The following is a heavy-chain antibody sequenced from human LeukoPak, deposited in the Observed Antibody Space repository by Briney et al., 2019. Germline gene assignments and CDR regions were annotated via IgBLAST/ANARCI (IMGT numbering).Heavy chain of an antibody. CDR1: GGSFSGYY. CDR2: INPSGST. J-gene: IGHJ6*03. D-gene: IGHD5-18*01. V-gene: IGHV4-34*01. Sequence: SETLSLTCAVYGGSFSGYYWSWIRQPPGKGLEWIGEINPSGSTNYNPSLKSRVTISVDTSKNQFSLKLSSVTAADTAVYYCARGVQLWSYYYYYYMDVWGKGTTVTVSS. CDR3: ARGVQLWSYYYYYYMDV.